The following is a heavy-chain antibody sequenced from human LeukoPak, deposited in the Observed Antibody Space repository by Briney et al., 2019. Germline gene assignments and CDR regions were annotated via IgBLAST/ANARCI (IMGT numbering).Heavy chain of an antibody. D-gene: IGHD5-18*01. CDR2: IHSDGWST. CDR1: GFTFSTYW. CDR3: ARDRPGNTAIDY. Sequence: GGSLRLSCAASGFTFSTYWMHWVRQAPGKGLVWVSRIHSDGWSTSYADSVNGRFTISRDNAKNTLYLQINSLRAEGTAVYYCARDRPGNTAIDYWGQGTLVTVSS. J-gene: IGHJ4*02. V-gene: IGHV3-74*01.